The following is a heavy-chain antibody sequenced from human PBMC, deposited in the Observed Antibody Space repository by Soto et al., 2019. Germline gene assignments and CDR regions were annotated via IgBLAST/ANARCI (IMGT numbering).Heavy chain of an antibody. V-gene: IGHV4-39*07. CDR2: FYYSENT. Sequence: PSETLSLTCSVSGGSISSKSYSWGWIRQPPGKGLEWIGTFYYSENTYYNPSLKSRVTISVDTSKNQFSLKLSSVTAADTAVYYCARGYSSSWYSPDSSGWVVIFDYWGQGTLVTVSS. CDR1: GGSISSKSYS. CDR3: ARGYSSSWYSPDSSGWVVIFDY. J-gene: IGHJ4*02. D-gene: IGHD6-13*01.